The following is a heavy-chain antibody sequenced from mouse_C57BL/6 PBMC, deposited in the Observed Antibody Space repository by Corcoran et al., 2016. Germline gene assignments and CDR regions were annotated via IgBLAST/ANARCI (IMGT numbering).Heavy chain of an antibody. CDR2: IFPGSGST. J-gene: IGHJ2*01. V-gene: IGHV1-75*01. CDR3: ARSLGDSSGLFDY. Sequence: QVQLQQSGPELVKPGASVKLSCKASGYSFTDYYINWVMQRPGKGLELSGWIFPGSGSTYYNEKFKGKATLTVDKSYSTAYMLLSSLPSEDSAVYFCARSLGDSSGLFDYWGQGTTLTVSS. D-gene: IGHD3-2*02. CDR1: GYSFTDYY.